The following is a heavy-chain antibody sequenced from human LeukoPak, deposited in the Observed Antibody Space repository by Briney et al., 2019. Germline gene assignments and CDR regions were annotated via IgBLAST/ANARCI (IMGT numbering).Heavy chain of an antibody. Sequence: PSETLSLTCAVYGGSFSGYYWSWIRQPPGKGLEWIGEINHSGSTNYNPSLKSRVTISVDTSKNQFSLKLSSVTAADTAVYYCARHEAYCSSTSCQGNWSDPWGQGTLVTVSS. CDR3: ARHEAYCSSTSCQGNWSDP. D-gene: IGHD2-2*01. CDR1: GGSFSGYY. V-gene: IGHV4-34*01. CDR2: INHSGST. J-gene: IGHJ5*02.